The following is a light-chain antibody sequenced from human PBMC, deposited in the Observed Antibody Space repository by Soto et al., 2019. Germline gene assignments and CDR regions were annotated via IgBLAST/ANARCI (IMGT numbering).Light chain of an antibody. V-gene: IGKV1-9*01. CDR1: QGVRSY. Sequence: IQLTQSPSSLSASVGDRVTITCRASQGVRSYLAWFQQRPGKAPKLLIFGAYTLQNGVHARFSGGGFGTEFTLTITSLQPEDFATYYCHQVYTYPRTFGQGTKVDIK. CDR2: GAY. CDR3: HQVYTYPRT. J-gene: IGKJ1*01.